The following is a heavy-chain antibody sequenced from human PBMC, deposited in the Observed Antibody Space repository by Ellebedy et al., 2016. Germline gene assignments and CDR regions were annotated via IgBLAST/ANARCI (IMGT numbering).Heavy chain of an antibody. J-gene: IGHJ4*02. V-gene: IGHV4-31*11. Sequence: SETLSLTCAVSGDSISSTTYYWGWIRQHPGKGLEWIGYIYYSGNTNYNPSLKSRVTISVDTSKNQFSLKLSSVTAADTAVYYCARVKMMDPWLREHQLDYFDYWGQGTLVTVSS. CDR1: GDSISSTTYY. CDR2: IYYSGNT. CDR3: ARVKMMDPWLREHQLDYFDY. D-gene: IGHD1/OR15-1a*01.